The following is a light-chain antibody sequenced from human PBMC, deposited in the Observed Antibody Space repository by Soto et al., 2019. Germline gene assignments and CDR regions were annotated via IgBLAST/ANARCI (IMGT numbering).Light chain of an antibody. CDR2: KAS. V-gene: IGKV1-5*03. CDR1: HSIISL. J-gene: IGKJ1*01. CDR3: QHYNTYPWT. Sequence: IQMTQYHSILSASVGDRVTITCRASHSIISLLAWYQQKPGKAPNLLIHKASHLESGVPSRFSGSGSGTEFTLTISSLQPGDFATYYCQHYNTYPWTFGQGTKVDI.